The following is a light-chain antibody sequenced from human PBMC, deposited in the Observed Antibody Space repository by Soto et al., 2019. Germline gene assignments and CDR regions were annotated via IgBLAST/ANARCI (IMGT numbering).Light chain of an antibody. CDR1: QSVASRN. J-gene: IGKJ5*01. V-gene: IGKV3-11*01. Sequence: EIVLTQSPGTLSLSPGERATLSCRASQSVASRNLAWYQQKSGQAPRLLIYGASTRATGIPARFSGSGSGTEFTLTISSLEPEDFAVYYCQHRMNWPLTFGQGTRLEIK. CDR3: QHRMNWPLT. CDR2: GAS.